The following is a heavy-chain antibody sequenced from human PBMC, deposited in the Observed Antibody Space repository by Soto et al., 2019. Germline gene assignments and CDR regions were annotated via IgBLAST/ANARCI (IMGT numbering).Heavy chain of an antibody. Sequence: PSETLSLTCTVSGGSISSYYWSWIRQPPGKGLEWIGYIYYSGSTNYNPSLKSRVTISVDTSKNQFSLKLSSVTAADTAVYYCARALSVISDYYFAYWGQGTLVTVSS. CDR1: GGSISSYY. V-gene: IGHV4-59*01. J-gene: IGHJ4*02. CDR2: IYYSGST. CDR3: ARALSVISDYYFAY. D-gene: IGHD2-21*01.